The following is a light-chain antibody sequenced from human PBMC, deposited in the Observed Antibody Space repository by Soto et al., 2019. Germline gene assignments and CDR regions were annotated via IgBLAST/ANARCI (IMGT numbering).Light chain of an antibody. CDR3: QQYNSYAWT. V-gene: IGKV3-20*01. CDR2: GAS. Sequence: EIVLTQSPDTLSLSPGERATLSCRASQSVSSSYLAWYQQKPGQAPRLLIYGASTRATGIPARFSGSGSGTDFTLTISSLQPDDFATYYCQQYNSYAWTFGQGTKVDIK. CDR1: QSVSSSY. J-gene: IGKJ1*01.